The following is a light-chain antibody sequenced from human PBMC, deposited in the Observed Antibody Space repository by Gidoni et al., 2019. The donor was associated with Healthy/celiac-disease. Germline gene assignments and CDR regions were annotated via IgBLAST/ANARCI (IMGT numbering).Light chain of an antibody. CDR2: DAS. CDR1: QSVSSH. Sequence: EIVSTQSPATLSLSPGERATISCRASQSVSSHLAWYQQKPGQAPRLLIYDASNRATGIPARFSGSGSGTDFTLTISSLEPEDFAVYYCQQRSNRALTFGGGTKVEIK. V-gene: IGKV3-11*01. CDR3: QQRSNRALT. J-gene: IGKJ4*01.